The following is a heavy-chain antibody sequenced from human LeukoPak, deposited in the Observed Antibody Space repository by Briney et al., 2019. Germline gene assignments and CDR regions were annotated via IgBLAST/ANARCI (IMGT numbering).Heavy chain of an antibody. CDR1: GFTFSSYA. V-gene: IGHV3-23*01. J-gene: IGHJ4*02. Sequence: GGSLRLSCAASGFTFSSYAMSWVRQAPGKGLEWVSAISGSGGSTYYADSVKDRFTISRDNSKNTLYLQMNSLRAEDTAVYYCAKDRHPYDSSGYYYFDYWGQGTLVTVSS. CDR3: AKDRHPYDSSGYYYFDY. D-gene: IGHD3-22*01. CDR2: ISGSGGST.